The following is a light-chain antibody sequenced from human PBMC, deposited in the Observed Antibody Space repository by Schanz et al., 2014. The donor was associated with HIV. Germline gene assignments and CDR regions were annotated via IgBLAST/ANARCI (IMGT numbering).Light chain of an antibody. CDR1: QSVSSX. CDR3: QHYGDSRGT. Sequence: DIVLTQSPATLSLSPGERATLSCRXSQSVSSXLAWYQQKPGQAPRLLIYTASNRATGIPARFSGSGSGTDFTLTIGRLEPEDFAVYYCQHYGDSRGTFGGGTKVDI. CDR2: TAS. V-gene: IGKV3-11*01. J-gene: IGKJ4*02.